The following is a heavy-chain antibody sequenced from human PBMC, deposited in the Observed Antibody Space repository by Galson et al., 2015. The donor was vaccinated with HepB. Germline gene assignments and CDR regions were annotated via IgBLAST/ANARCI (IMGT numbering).Heavy chain of an antibody. J-gene: IGHJ4*02. Sequence: SLRLSCAASGFPFSRYWMSWARQAPGKGLEWVANIKQDGSEKHYVDSVKDRFTISRDNAKNSLYLQMNSLRADDTAIYYCMRDGIYCSGGFCHPYWGQGTLATVSS. CDR1: GFPFSRYW. V-gene: IGHV3-7*01. D-gene: IGHD2-15*01. CDR3: MRDGIYCSGGFCHPY. CDR2: IKQDGSEK.